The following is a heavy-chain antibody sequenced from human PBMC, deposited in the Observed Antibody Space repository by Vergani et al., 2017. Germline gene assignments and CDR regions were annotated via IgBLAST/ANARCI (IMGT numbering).Heavy chain of an antibody. CDR1: GFSFNTYG. CDR3: ASPSDDTTPYLQGGYDF. D-gene: IGHD2-15*01. J-gene: IGHJ4*02. Sequence: QVQLVETGGGVVQPGGSLRLYCATSGFSFNTYGAHWVRQAPGKGLEWVAFIGYDGRIKNNVDSVKGRFTISRDTSKKTLSLQMRSLRAEDTAVDYCASPSDDTTPYLQGGYDFWGQGTLVSVSS. CDR2: IGYDGRIK. V-gene: IGHV3-30*02.